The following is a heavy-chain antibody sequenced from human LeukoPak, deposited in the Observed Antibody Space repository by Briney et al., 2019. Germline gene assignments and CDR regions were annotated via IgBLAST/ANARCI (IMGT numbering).Heavy chain of an antibody. CDR2: IKSKTDGGTT. CDR3: TILGYTYGRFDY. CDR1: GFTFSDAW. D-gene: IGHD5-18*01. J-gene: IGHJ4*02. Sequence: GGSVRLSCAASGFTFSDAWMSWVRQAPGKGLEWVGRIKSKTDGGTTDYAAPVKGRITISRDDSKNTLYLQMNSLKTEDTAVYYCTILGYTYGRFDYWGQGTLVTVSS. V-gene: IGHV3-15*01.